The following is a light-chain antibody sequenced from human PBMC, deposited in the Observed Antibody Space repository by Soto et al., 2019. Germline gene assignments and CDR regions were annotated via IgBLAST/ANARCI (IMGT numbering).Light chain of an antibody. CDR1: QSISIW. CDR2: DAS. CDR3: QQYNNYFSWT. J-gene: IGKJ1*01. Sequence: LSASVGDRVTITCRASQSISIWLAWYQQKPGKAPNILIYDASTLVSGVPSRFSGSGSGTEFTLTISSLQPDDFATYYCQQYNNYFSWTFGQGTKVDIK. V-gene: IGKV1-5*01.